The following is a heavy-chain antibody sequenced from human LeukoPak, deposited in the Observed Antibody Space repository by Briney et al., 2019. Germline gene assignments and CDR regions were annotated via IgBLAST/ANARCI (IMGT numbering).Heavy chain of an antibody. D-gene: IGHD3-10*01. CDR2: IYGGGST. V-gene: IGHV3-66*02. J-gene: IGHJ4*02. CDR3: AREAQAMVRGVLDY. CDR1: GFSVSGNY. Sequence: PGGSLRLSCAGTGFSVSGNYMAWVRQAPGKGLEWVSTIYGGGSTYYADSVKGRFTISRDNSKNTLYLQMNSLRAEDTAVYYCAREAQAMVRGVLDYWGQGTLVTVSS.